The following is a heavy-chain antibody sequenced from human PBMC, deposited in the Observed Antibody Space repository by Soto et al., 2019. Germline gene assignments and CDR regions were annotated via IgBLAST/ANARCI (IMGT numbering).Heavy chain of an antibody. CDR3: AKRWYHGMDV. Sequence: PGGSLRLSCAACGFTFSSYAMSWVRQAPGKGLEWVSAISGSGGSTYYADSVKGRVTISRDNSKNTLYLQMNRLRAEDTAVYYCAKRWYHGMDVWGQGTTVTVSS. D-gene: IGHD2-15*01. CDR1: GFTFSSYA. CDR2: ISGSGGST. J-gene: IGHJ6*02. V-gene: IGHV3-23*01.